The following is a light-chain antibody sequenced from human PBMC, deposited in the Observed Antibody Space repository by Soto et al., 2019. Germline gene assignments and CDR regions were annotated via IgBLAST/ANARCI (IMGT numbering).Light chain of an antibody. J-gene: IGLJ1*01. Sequence: QSVLTQPPSVSGAPGQRVTISCTGSSSNIGAGYDVHWYQQLPGTAPKLLIYGNSNRPSGVPDRFSGSKSGTSASLAITGLQAEDEADYYGQSYDSSLSGLVFGPGTKLTVL. CDR3: QSYDSSLSGLV. V-gene: IGLV1-40*01. CDR2: GNS. CDR1: SSNIGAGYD.